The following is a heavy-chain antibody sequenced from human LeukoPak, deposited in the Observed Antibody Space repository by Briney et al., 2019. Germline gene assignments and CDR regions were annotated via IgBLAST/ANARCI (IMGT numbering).Heavy chain of an antibody. Sequence: ASVKVSCKASGYTFTNFGISWVRQAPGQGLEWMGWISAYNGNTKYAQHFQGRVTMTTDTSTSTACMELRSLRSDDTAVYYCARGLYYDSSGTDYWGQGTLVTVSS. CDR3: ARGLYYDSSGTDY. J-gene: IGHJ4*02. CDR2: ISAYNGNT. V-gene: IGHV1-18*01. CDR1: GYTFTNFG. D-gene: IGHD3-22*01.